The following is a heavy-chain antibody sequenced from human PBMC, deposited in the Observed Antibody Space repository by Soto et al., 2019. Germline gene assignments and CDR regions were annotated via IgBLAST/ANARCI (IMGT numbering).Heavy chain of an antibody. D-gene: IGHD2-15*01. CDR3: ARSPGYCSGGSCEENWFDP. J-gene: IGHJ5*02. V-gene: IGHV4-59*08. Sequence: SETLSLTCTVSGGSISSYYWSWIRQPPGKGLEWIGYIYYSGSTNYNPSLKSRVTISVDTSKNQFSLKLSSVTAADTAVYYCARSPGYCSGGSCEENWFDPWGQGTLVTVSS. CDR1: GGSISSYY. CDR2: IYYSGST.